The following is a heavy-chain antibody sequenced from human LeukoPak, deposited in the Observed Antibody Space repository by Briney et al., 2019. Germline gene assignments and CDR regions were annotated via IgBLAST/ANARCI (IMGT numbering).Heavy chain of an antibody. Sequence: GGSLRLSCAASGFTFSSYGMSWVRQAPGKGLEWVSAISGSGRYIYFADSLKGRFTISRDNDKNSVSLQMNSLRAEDTAVYYCATVFRAYYYYMDVWGKGTTVTVSS. CDR2: ISGSGRYI. D-gene: IGHD3-10*01. V-gene: IGHV3-21*01. J-gene: IGHJ6*03. CDR3: ATVFRAYYYYMDV. CDR1: GFTFSSYG.